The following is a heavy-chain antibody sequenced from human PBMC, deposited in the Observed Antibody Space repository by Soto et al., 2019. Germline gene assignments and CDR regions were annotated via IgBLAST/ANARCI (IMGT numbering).Heavy chain of an antibody. J-gene: IGHJ4*02. D-gene: IGHD2-21*02. CDR2: ITHSGST. CDR3: ARGGDWKFDY. CDR1: GGSFSGYY. V-gene: IGHV4-34*01. Sequence: PSETLSLTCAVYGGSFSGYYWSWIRQPPGKGLEWIGEITHSGSTNYNPSLKSRVTMSVDKSKNHFSLTVSSVTAADTAVYYCARGGDWKFDYWGQGSLVTVSS.